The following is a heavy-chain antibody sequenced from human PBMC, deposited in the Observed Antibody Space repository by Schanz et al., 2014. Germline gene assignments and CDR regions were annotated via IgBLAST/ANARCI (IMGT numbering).Heavy chain of an antibody. CDR1: GFTLSNSD. CDR3: AKARRKSNCSGGRCFHYSYYGMDV. J-gene: IGHJ6*02. V-gene: IGHV3-13*01. Sequence: EVQLVESGGGLVQPGGSLRLSCAASGFTLSNSDMHWVRQGTGKGLEWVSTIGYLGDTYYPDSVKGRFTISRDNSKNILYLQRNSLRAEDTAVYYCAKARRKSNCSGGRCFHYSYYGMDVWGQGTTVTVSS. CDR2: IGYLGDT. D-gene: IGHD2-15*01.